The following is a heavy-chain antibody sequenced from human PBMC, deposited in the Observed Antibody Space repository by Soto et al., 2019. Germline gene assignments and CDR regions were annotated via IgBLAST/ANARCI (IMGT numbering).Heavy chain of an antibody. D-gene: IGHD1-26*01. J-gene: IGHJ4*02. V-gene: IGHV2-5*02. CDR1: GFSLSTSRVG. CDR3: AHAYGGRSLY. CDR2: IYWDDAK. Sequence: QITLNESGPTLVKPTQTLTLTCTFSGFSLSTSRVGVGWIRQPPGKVLEWLAVIYWDDAKTYRPSLKSRLTITKDTSKNQVAITMTNMDPVDTATYYCAHAYGGRSLYWGQGTLVTVSS.